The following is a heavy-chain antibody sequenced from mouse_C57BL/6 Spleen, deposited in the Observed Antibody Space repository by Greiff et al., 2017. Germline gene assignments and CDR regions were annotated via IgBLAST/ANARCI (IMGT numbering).Heavy chain of an antibody. CDR1: GFTFSSYT. Sequence: DVMLVESGGGLVKPGGSLKLSCAASGFTFSSYTMSWVRQTPEKRLEWVATISGGGGNTYYPDSVKGRFTISRDNAKNTLYLQMSSLRSEDTALYYCARHGYYGSSSYWYFDVWGTGTTVTVSS. J-gene: IGHJ1*03. CDR3: ARHGYYGSSSYWYFDV. V-gene: IGHV5-9*01. D-gene: IGHD1-1*01. CDR2: ISGGGGNT.